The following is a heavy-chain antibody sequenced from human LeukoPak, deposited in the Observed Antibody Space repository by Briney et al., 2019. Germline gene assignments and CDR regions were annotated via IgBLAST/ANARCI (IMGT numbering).Heavy chain of an antibody. CDR1: GFTFSSYA. D-gene: IGHD3-22*01. Sequence: GGSLRLSCAASGFTFSSYAMSWVRQAPGKGLEWGSLIYSGGNTYYADSVKGRFTISRDNSKNTLYLQMNSLRAEDTAVYYCCYDSSAKDAFDIWGQGTMVTVSS. J-gene: IGHJ3*02. CDR2: IYSGGNT. V-gene: IGHV3-23*03. CDR3: CYDSSAKDAFDI.